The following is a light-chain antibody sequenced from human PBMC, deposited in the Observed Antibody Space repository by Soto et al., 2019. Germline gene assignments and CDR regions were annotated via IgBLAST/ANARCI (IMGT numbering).Light chain of an antibody. V-gene: IGLV1-40*01. CDR3: QSYDSSLSVV. CDR1: SSNIGAGHD. CDR2: GNS. Sequence: QSVLTQPPSVSGAPGQRVTISCTGSSSNIGAGHDVHWYQQLPGTAPKLLIYGNSNRPSGVPERYSGSKSGTSASLAITGLQAEDEADYYCQSYDSSLSVVFGGGTQLTVL. J-gene: IGLJ2*01.